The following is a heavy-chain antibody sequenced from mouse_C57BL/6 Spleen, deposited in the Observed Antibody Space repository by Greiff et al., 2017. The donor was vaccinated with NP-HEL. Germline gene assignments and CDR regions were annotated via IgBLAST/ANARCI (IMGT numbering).Heavy chain of an antibody. D-gene: IGHD4-1*01. J-gene: IGHJ2*01. Sequence: DVHLVESEGGLVQPGSSMKLSCTASGFTFSDYYMAWVRQVPEKGLEWVANINYDGSSTYYLDSLKSRFIISRDNAKNILYLQMSSLKSEDTATYYCARDHLGGFDYWGQGTTLTVSS. CDR1: GFTFSDYY. V-gene: IGHV5-16*01. CDR2: INYDGSST. CDR3: ARDHLGGFDY.